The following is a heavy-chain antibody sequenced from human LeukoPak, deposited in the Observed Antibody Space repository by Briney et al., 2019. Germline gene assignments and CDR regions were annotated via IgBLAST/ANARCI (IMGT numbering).Heavy chain of an antibody. D-gene: IGHD3-22*01. J-gene: IGHJ4*02. V-gene: IGHV5-51*01. CDR3: ARHAYGSSGEGSFDY. CDR1: GYSFTSYW. Sequence: GESLKISCKGSGYSFTSYWIGWVRQMPGKGLEWMGIIYPGDSDTRYSPSFQGQVTISADKSISTAYLQWSSLKASDTAMYYCARHAYGSSGEGSFDYWGQGTLVTVSS. CDR2: IYPGDSDT.